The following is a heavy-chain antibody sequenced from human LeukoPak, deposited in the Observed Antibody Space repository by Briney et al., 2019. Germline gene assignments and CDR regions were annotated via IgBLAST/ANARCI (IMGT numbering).Heavy chain of an antibody. CDR2: INPNSGGT. Sequence: ASVKVSCKASGGTFSSYAISWVRQAPGQGLEWMGWINPNSGGTNYAQKFQGRVTMTRDTSISTAYMELSRLRSDDTAVYYCARVGCSGGSCYNDAFDIWGQGTMVTVSS. V-gene: IGHV1-2*02. CDR3: ARVGCSGGSCYNDAFDI. CDR1: GGTFSSYA. D-gene: IGHD2-15*01. J-gene: IGHJ3*02.